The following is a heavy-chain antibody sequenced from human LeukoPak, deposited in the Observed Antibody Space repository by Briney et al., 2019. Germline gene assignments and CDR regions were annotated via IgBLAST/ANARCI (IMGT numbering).Heavy chain of an antibody. CDR2: LSGSGSFT. J-gene: IGHJ6*01. CDR3: AKD. Sequence: GGSLRLSCEASGFIFDRFAMGWVRQAPGKGLEWVSVLSGSGSFTLYGDSVEGRFTISRDNSRNTLFLQMDGLRAEDTAVYYCAKDWG. V-gene: IGHV3-23*01. CDR1: GFIFDRFA.